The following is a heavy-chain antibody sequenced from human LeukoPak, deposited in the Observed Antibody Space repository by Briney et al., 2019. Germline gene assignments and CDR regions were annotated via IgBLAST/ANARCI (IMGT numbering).Heavy chain of an antibody. D-gene: IGHD6-19*01. CDR3: ARLRIAVAGTVYWFDP. CDR1: GYSFTSYW. V-gene: IGHV5-51*01. J-gene: IGHJ5*02. Sequence: GESLKISCKGSGYSFTSYWIGWVRQMPGKGLEWMGIIYPGDSDTRYSPSFQGQVTISADKSISTAYLQWSSLKASDTAMYYCARLRIAVAGTVYWFDPWGQGTLVTVSS. CDR2: IYPGDSDT.